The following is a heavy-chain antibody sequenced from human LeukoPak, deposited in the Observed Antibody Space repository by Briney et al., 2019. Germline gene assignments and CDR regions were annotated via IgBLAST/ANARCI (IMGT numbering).Heavy chain of an antibody. CDR1: GFTFSTYS. Sequence: GGSLRLSCAASGFTFSTYSMSWVRQAPGKGLEWVSSLSKSSTYVYYAASVKGRFTISRDNAKNTLYLQLNSLRLEDTAVYYCTLTTFGVVYYFDYWGQGTLVTVSS. V-gene: IGHV3-21*01. J-gene: IGHJ4*02. CDR2: LSKSSTYV. D-gene: IGHD1/OR15-1a*01. CDR3: TLTTFGVVYYFDY.